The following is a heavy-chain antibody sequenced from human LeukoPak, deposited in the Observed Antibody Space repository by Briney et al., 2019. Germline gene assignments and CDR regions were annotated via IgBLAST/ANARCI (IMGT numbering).Heavy chain of an antibody. D-gene: IGHD3-3*01. Sequence: GGSLRLSCAVSGLTFSSSWMDWVRQAPGKGLEWVAVISYDGSNKYYADSVKGRFTISRDNSKNTLYLQMNSLRAEDTAVYYCARETDYDFWSGSNYGMDVWGQGTTVTVSS. CDR2: ISYDGSNK. CDR3: ARETDYDFWSGSNYGMDV. CDR1: GLTFSSSW. V-gene: IGHV3-30*03. J-gene: IGHJ6*02.